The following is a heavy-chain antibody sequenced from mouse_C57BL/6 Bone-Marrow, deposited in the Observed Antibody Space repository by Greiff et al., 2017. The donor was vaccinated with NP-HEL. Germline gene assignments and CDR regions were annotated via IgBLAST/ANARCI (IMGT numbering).Heavy chain of an antibody. J-gene: IGHJ3*01. Sequence: EVKLVESGGDLVKPGGSLKLSCAASGFTFSSYGMSWVRQTPDKRLEWVATISSGGSYTYYPDSVKGRFTISRDNAKNTLYLQMSSLKSEDTAMYYCARLGNYPWFAYWGRGTLVTVSA. CDR3: ARLGNYPWFAY. CDR2: ISSGGSYT. V-gene: IGHV5-6*01. D-gene: IGHD2-1*01. CDR1: GFTFSSYG.